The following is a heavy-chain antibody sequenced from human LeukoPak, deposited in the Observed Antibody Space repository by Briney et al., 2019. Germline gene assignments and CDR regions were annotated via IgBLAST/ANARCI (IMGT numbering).Heavy chain of an antibody. Sequence: ASVKVSCKASGYTFTSYYMHWVRQAPGQGLEWMGIINPSGGSTSYAQKFQGRVTMTRDMSTSTVYMELSRLRSDDTAVYYCARGDDIVVVVAKPIDYWGQGTLVTVSS. D-gene: IGHD2-15*01. CDR2: INPSGGST. J-gene: IGHJ4*02. CDR1: GYTFTSYY. V-gene: IGHV1-46*01. CDR3: ARGDDIVVVVAKPIDY.